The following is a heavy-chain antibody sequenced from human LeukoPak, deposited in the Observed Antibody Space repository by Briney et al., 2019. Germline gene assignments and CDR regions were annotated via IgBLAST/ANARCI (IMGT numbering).Heavy chain of an antibody. CDR3: ATLRSDSSGWYYFDY. Sequence: GGSLRLSCAASGFTFRNYGMHWVRQAPGKGLEWVALIWYDESNKYYTDSVKGRFTISRDNSKNMLYLQMNSLRTEDTAVYYCATLRSDSSGWYYFDYWGQGTLVTVSS. CDR1: GFTFRNYG. J-gene: IGHJ4*02. D-gene: IGHD6-19*01. CDR2: IWYDESNK. V-gene: IGHV3-30*02.